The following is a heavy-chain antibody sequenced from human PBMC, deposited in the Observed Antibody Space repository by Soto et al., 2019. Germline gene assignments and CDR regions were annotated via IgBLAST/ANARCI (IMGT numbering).Heavy chain of an antibody. CDR3: ARDRLRYNWNDFPYYYYGMDV. CDR2: ISYDGSNK. J-gene: IGHJ6*02. CDR1: GFTFSSYA. Sequence: QVQLVESGGGVVQPGRSLRLSCAASGFTFSSYAMHWVRQAPGKGLEWVAVISYDGSNKYYADSVKGRFTISRDNSKNTLYLQMNSRRAEDTALYYCARDRLRYNWNDFPYYYYGMDVWSQGTTVTVSS. D-gene: IGHD1-1*01. V-gene: IGHV3-30-3*01.